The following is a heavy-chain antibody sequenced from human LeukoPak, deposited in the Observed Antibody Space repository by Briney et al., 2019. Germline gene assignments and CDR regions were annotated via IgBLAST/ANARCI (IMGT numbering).Heavy chain of an antibody. Sequence: GASVKVSCKASGGTFSSYDISWVRQAPGQGLEWMGWISAYNGHTNYAQKLQGRVTMTTDTSTSTAYMELRSLRSDDTAVYYCARGIHSGSSGPYYFDYWGQGTLVTVSS. J-gene: IGHJ4*02. CDR3: ARGIHSGSSGPYYFDY. V-gene: IGHV1-18*01. D-gene: IGHD1-26*01. CDR2: ISAYNGHT. CDR1: GGTFSSYD.